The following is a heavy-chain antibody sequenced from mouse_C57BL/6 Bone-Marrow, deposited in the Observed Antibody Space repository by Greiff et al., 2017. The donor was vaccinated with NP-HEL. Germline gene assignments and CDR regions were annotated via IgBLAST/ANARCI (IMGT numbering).Heavy chain of an antibody. CDR3: ARGDYDDQYYFDY. CDR2: INPYNGGT. D-gene: IGHD2-4*01. CDR1: GYTFTDYY. J-gene: IGHJ2*01. Sequence: EVQLQQSGPVLVKPGASVKMSCKASGYTFTDYYMNWVKQSHGKSLEWIGVINPYNGGTSYNQKFKGKATLTVDKSSSTAYMELNSLTSEDSAVYYCARGDYDDQYYFDYWGQGTTLTVSS. V-gene: IGHV1-19*01.